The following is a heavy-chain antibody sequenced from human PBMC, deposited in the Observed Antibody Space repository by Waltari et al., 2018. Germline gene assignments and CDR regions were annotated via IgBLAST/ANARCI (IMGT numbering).Heavy chain of an antibody. CDR1: GCTFSSYA. CDR2: ISGSGGSP. D-gene: IGHD3-10*01. J-gene: IGHJ4*02. CDR3: AKDGYGSGSYYFDY. V-gene: IGHV3-23*01. Sequence: EVQLLESGGGLLQPGGSLRLSCAASGCTFSSYAMCWVRQAPGKGLEWVSAISGSGGSPYYADSVKGRFTISRDNSKNTLYLQMNSLRAEDTAVYYCAKDGYGSGSYYFDYWGQGTLVTVSS.